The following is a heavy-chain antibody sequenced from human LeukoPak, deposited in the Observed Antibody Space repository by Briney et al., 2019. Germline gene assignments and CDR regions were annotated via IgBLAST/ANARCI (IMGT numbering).Heavy chain of an antibody. Sequence: SETLSLTCAVYGGSLSGYYWSWFRQPPGKGLEWIGEMHYTGATNYSPSLKSRVTISAGTSKNQFSLKGNSVTAADSAVYYCARGVTLYYYFELWGRGTLVTVSS. CDR1: GGSLSGYY. J-gene: IGHJ2*01. D-gene: IGHD4-23*01. CDR2: MHYTGAT. CDR3: ARGVTLYYYFEL. V-gene: IGHV4-34*01.